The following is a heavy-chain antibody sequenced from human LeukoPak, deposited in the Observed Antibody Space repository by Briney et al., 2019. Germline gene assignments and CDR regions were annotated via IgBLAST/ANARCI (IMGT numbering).Heavy chain of an antibody. Sequence: GASVKVSCKPSGYTFTSYYMRWVRQAPGQGLEWRGIINPSGGSTSYAQKFQGRVTITTDTSTSTVYMELSSLRSEDTAVYYCARDLPVATIYGFDYWGQGTLVTVSS. CDR2: INPSGGST. CDR1: GYTFTSYY. J-gene: IGHJ4*02. D-gene: IGHD5-12*01. CDR3: ARDLPVATIYGFDY. V-gene: IGHV1-46*01.